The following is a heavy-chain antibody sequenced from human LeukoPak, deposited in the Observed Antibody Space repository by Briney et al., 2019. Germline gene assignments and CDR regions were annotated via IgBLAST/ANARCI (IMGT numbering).Heavy chain of an antibody. CDR3: ARDSSPLVGASGVGEY. V-gene: IGHV1-69*04. D-gene: IGHD1-26*01. J-gene: IGHJ4*02. Sequence: SVNVSCKSSGYTFTSYGISWVRQAPAQGLEWMGSFIPILGIANYAQKFQGRVTITADKSTRTAYMELSSLRSEETAGYYCARDSSPLVGASGVGEYWGQGTLVTVSS. CDR1: GYTFTSYG. CDR2: FIPILGIA.